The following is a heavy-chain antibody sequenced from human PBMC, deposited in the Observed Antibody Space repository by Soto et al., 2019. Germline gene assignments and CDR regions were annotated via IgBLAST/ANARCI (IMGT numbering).Heavy chain of an antibody. Sequence: QVQLVQSGAEVKKPGASVKVSCKASGYTFTSYGIRWVRQAPGQGLEWMGWISAYNGNTNSAQKLQGRGTMTTDTSTSTAYMELGSLRSDDTAVYYWARDDWIYDGYYYCGMDVWGQGTTVTVSS. V-gene: IGHV1-18*01. J-gene: IGHJ6*02. CDR1: GYTFTSYG. CDR2: ISAYNGNT. D-gene: IGHD1-7*01. CDR3: ARDDWIYDGYYYCGMDV.